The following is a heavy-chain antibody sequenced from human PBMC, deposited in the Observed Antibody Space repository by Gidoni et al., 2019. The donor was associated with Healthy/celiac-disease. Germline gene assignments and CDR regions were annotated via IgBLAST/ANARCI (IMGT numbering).Heavy chain of an antibody. D-gene: IGHD3-3*01. Sequence: QVQLVQSGAEVKKPGASVKVPRKASGYTFTSYGISWVRQAPGQGLEWMGWISAYNGNTNYAQKLQGRVTMTTDTSTSTAYMELRSLRSDDTAVYYCARVDDFWSGYYYDAFDIWGQGTMVTVSS. CDR2: ISAYNGNT. J-gene: IGHJ3*02. CDR3: ARVDDFWSGYYYDAFDI. V-gene: IGHV1-18*01. CDR1: GYTFTSYG.